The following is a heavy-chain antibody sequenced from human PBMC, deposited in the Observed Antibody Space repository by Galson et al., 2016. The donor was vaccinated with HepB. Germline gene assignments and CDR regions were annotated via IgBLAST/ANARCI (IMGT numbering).Heavy chain of an antibody. CDR2: INTDGSST. Sequence: SLRLSCAASGFTFSSYWMNWVRQAPGKGLVWVSRINTDGSSTSYADSVKGRFTISRDNAKNTLYLQMNSLRAEDTAVYYCARDGNHGYDMDYWGQGTLVTVSS. CDR1: GFTFSSYW. V-gene: IGHV3-74*01. J-gene: IGHJ4*02. D-gene: IGHD1-14*01. CDR3: ARDGNHGYDMDY.